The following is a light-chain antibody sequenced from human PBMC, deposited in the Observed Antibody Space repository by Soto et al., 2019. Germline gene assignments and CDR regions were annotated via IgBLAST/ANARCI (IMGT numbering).Light chain of an antibody. Sequence: QSALTQPASVSGSPGQSITISCTGTSSDVAHYNYVAWYQQPPGKAPKVMIFEVSYRPSGVSSRFSGSKSGNTASLNISGLQAEDEADYYCSSYTSSTTHVFGTGTKVTVL. CDR1: SSDVAHYNY. CDR2: EVS. V-gene: IGLV2-14*01. CDR3: SSYTSSTTHV. J-gene: IGLJ1*01.